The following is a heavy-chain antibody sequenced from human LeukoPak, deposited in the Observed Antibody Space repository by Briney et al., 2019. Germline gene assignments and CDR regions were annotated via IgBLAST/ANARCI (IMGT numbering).Heavy chain of an antibody. CDR1: SFTFSTNS. CDR2: IHSSTSTI. V-gene: IGHV3-48*02. CDR3: ARDFSYSSDY. D-gene: IGHD2/OR15-2a*01. J-gene: IGHJ4*02. Sequence: GRSLRPSCAASSFTFSTNSMSWVRQPPGNGREWLSYIHSSTSTIYYADSVKGRFTISRDNAKNSMYLQMNSLRDEGTAVYYCARDFSYSSDYWGQGTLVTVSS.